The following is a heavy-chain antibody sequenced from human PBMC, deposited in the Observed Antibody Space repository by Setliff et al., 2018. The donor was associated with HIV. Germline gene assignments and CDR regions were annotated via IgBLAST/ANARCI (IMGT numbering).Heavy chain of an antibody. V-gene: IGHV1-2*06. CDR1: GYTFTGYY. CDR3: ARLDCSSSSGFVDY. CDR2: INPNTGGT. D-gene: IGHD2-2*01. Sequence: ASVKVSCKTSGYTFTGYYIHWVRQVPGQGLEWMGRINPNTGGTDYAQKFQGRVTMTGDTSISTAYMELRSLRSDDTAVYYCARLDCSSSSGFVDYWGQGTLVTVSS. J-gene: IGHJ4*02.